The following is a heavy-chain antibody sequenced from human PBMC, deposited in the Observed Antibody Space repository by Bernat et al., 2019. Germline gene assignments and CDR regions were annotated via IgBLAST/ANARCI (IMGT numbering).Heavy chain of an antibody. CDR2: ISYDGSNK. V-gene: IGHV3-30*03. J-gene: IGHJ3*02. CDR3: ARNSMTNKWSAFDI. D-gene: IGHD4-11*01. Sequence: QVQLVESGGGVVQPGRSLRLSCAASGFTFSSYGMHWVRQAPGKGLELVAVISYDGSNKYYADSVKGRFTISRDNSKNTLYLQMNSLRAEDTAVYYCARNSMTNKWSAFDIWGQGTMVTVSS. CDR1: GFTFSSYG.